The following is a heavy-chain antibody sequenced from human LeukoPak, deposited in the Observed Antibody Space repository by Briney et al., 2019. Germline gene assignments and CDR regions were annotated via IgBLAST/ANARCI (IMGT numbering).Heavy chain of an antibody. CDR1: GFSITTGYY. Sequence: SETLSLTCIVSGFSITTGYYWAWIRQPPGKGLEWIGTIFRIGSTYYNPSLKSRVTISVDTSKNQFSLKLSSVTAADTALYYCARVIDVAAAGYFDSWGQGTLVTVSS. CDR3: ARVIDVAAAGYFDS. CDR2: IFRIGST. D-gene: IGHD6-13*01. V-gene: IGHV4-38-2*02. J-gene: IGHJ4*02.